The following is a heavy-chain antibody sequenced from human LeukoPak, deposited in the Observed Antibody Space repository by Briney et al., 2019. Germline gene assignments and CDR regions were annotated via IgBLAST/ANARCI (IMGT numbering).Heavy chain of an antibody. V-gene: IGHV3-11*01. CDR1: GFTFSDYY. CDR2: ISGSGSTM. J-gene: IGHJ4*02. CDR3: ATDRERDPSVYYLV. D-gene: IGHD3-22*01. Sequence: GGSLRLSCAASGFTFSDYYMSWIRQAPGKGLEWVSYISGSGSTMNYADSVKGRFTISRDNSKNTLFLQIDSLRAEDSAVYYCATDRERDPSVYYLVGGQGTLITVSS.